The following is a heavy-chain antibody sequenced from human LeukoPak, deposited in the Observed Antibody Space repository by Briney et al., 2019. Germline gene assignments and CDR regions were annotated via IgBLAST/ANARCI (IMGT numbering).Heavy chain of an antibody. V-gene: IGHV3-23*01. CDR2: ISGSGGST. D-gene: IGHD4-17*01. CDR1: GFTFSSYA. CDR3: AKVSSVTTLYNYCSGMDV. Sequence: PGGSLRLSCAASGFTFSSYAMSWVRQAPGKGLEWVSAISGSGGSTYYADSVKGRFTISGDNSKNTLYLQMNSLRAEDTAVYYCAKVSSVTTLYNYCSGMDVWGQGTTVTVSS. J-gene: IGHJ6*02.